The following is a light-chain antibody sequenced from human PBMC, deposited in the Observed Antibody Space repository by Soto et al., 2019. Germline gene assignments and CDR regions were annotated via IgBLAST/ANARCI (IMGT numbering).Light chain of an antibody. CDR3: QTWGTGILV. Sequence: QPVLTQSPCASASLGASVKLTCALSSGHSSYPIAWHQQRPQKGPRYLMRLESDGSHYKGDEIPDRFSGSSSGTARYLTISSLQSEDEADYYCQTWGTGILVFGGGTKVTVL. CDR2: LESDGSH. J-gene: IGLJ2*01. CDR1: SGHSSYP. V-gene: IGLV4-69*01.